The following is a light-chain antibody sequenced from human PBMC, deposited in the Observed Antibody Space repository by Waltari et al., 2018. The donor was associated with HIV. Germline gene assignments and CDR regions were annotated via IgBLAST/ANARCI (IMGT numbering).Light chain of an antibody. J-gene: IGLJ3*02. V-gene: IGLV1-40*01. CDR2: SNR. Sequence: QSVLTQPPSASGDPGQRVTLPCHGRSIVAGYDVHRFQQFPGTAPKLLIYSNRYRPSGVPDRFSGSNSGNSASLAITGLQAEDESTYYCQSYDSSLGGRVFGGGTNVTVL. CDR1: SIVAGYD. CDR3: QSYDSSLGGRV.